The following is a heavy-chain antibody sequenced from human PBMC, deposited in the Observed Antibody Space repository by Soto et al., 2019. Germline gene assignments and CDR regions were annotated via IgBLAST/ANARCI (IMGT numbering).Heavy chain of an antibody. J-gene: IGHJ5*01. Sequence: PSETLSLTCAVSDYSISNGYYWGWIRQPPGKGLEWIGSIYYSGNTYYNPSLKSRVTISVDTSKNQFSLKLNSVTAADTAVYYCARQRYGSGPNWFDSWGQGTLVTVSS. CDR3: ARQRYGSGPNWFDS. CDR1: DYSISNGYY. V-gene: IGHV4-38-2*01. D-gene: IGHD3-10*01. CDR2: IYYSGNT.